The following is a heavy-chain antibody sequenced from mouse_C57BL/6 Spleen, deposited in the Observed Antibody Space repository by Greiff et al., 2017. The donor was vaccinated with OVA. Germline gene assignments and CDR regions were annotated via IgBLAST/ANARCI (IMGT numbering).Heavy chain of an antibody. CDR2: INPSNGGT. V-gene: IGHV1-53*01. CDR1: GYTFTSYW. CDR3: ARSGSNSYAMDY. D-gene: IGHD2-5*01. Sequence: VKLQQPGTELVKPGASVKLSCKASGYTFTSYWMHWVKQRPGQGLEWIGNINPSNGGTNYNEKFKSKATLTVDKSSSTAYMQLSSLTSEDSAVYYCARSGSNSYAMDYWGQGPSVTVSS. J-gene: IGHJ4*01.